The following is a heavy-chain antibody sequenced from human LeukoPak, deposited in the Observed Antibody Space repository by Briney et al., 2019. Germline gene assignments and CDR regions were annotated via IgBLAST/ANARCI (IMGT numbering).Heavy chain of an antibody. CDR1: GGTFSSYT. CDR2: IIPILGIA. V-gene: IGHV1-69*02. CDR3: QLNIVVVPAAIREVGATPAY. J-gene: IGHJ4*02. D-gene: IGHD2-2*02. Sequence: RASVKDSCTASGGTFSSYTISWVRQAPGQGLEWMGRIIPILGIANYAQKFQGRVTITADKSTSTAYMELSSLRSEDTAVYYCQLNIVVVPAAIREVGATPAYWGQGTLVTVSS.